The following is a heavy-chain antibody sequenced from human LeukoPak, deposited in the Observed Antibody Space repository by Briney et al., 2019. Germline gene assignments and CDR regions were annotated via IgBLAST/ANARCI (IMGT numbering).Heavy chain of an antibody. Sequence: GGSLRLSCAASGFTLTRNHMNWVRQAPGKGLEWVSSISSTSSYIYYADSVKGRFTISRDNAKNSLYLQMNSLRAEDTAVYYCARKSSAVAGPFDYWGQGTLVTVSS. J-gene: IGHJ4*02. V-gene: IGHV3-21*01. CDR2: ISSTSSYI. CDR1: GFTLTRNH. D-gene: IGHD6-19*01. CDR3: ARKSSAVAGPFDY.